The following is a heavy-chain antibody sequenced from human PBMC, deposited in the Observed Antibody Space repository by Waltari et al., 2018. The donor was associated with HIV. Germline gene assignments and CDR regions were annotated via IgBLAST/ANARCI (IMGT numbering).Heavy chain of an antibody. J-gene: IGHJ4*02. CDR2: IYYSGST. V-gene: IGHV4-59*01. Sequence: QVQLQESGPGLVKPSETLSLTCTVPGCSISSYYWRWIRPPPAKGLEWIGYIYYSGSTNYKPSLKSRVTISVDTSKNQFSLKLSSVTAADTAVYYCARDSRGQDYDSSGYYYFDYWGQGTLVTVSS. D-gene: IGHD3-22*01. CDR3: ARDSRGQDYDSSGYYYFDY. CDR1: GCSISSYY.